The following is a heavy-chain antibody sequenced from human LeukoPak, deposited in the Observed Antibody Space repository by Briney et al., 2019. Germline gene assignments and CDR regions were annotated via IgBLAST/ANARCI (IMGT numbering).Heavy chain of an antibody. CDR2: IYYSGST. Sequence: SETLSLTCTVSGGSVSSGSYYWSWIRQPPGKGLEWIGYIYYSGSTNYNPSLKSRVTISVDTSKNQFSLKLSSVTAADTAVYYCAGRGANWNRSYYFDYWGQGTLVTISS. V-gene: IGHV4-61*01. D-gene: IGHD1/OR15-1a*01. J-gene: IGHJ4*02. CDR1: GGSVSSGSYY. CDR3: AGRGANWNRSYYFDY.